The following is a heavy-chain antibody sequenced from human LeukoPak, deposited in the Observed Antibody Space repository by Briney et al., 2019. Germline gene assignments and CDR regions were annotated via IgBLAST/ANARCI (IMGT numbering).Heavy chain of an antibody. D-gene: IGHD3-10*01. J-gene: IGHJ4*02. CDR2: LYSGGST. CDR3: ARAKPKNMVRGLIMRRESRYYFDY. CDR1: GFTVSTNY. V-gene: IGHV3-53*01. Sequence: GGSLRLSCAASGFTVSTNYMSWVRQAPGKGLEWVSVLYSGGSTYYADSVKGRFTISRDNSKSTLYIQMNSLRAEDTAVYYCARAKPKNMVRGLIMRRESRYYFDYWGQGTLVTVSS.